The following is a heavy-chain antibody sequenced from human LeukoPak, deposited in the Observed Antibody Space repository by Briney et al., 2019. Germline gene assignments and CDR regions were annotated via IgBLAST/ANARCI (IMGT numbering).Heavy chain of an antibody. J-gene: IGHJ4*02. CDR2: IWYDGSNK. CDR3: ATGIAVAGPFDY. D-gene: IGHD6-19*01. Sequence: GGSLRLSCAASGFTFSSYGMHWVRQAPGKGLEWVAVIWYDGSNKYYADSVKGRFTISRDNSKNTLYLQMNSLRAEDTAVYYCATGIAVAGPFDYWGQGTLVTVSS. V-gene: IGHV3-30*02. CDR1: GFTFSSYG.